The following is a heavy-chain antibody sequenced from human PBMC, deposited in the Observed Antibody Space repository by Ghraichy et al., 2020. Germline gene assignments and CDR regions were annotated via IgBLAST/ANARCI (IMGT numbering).Heavy chain of an antibody. CDR2: VSGSGIST. J-gene: IGHJ4*02. Sequence: GGSLRLSCAASGFTFSSYAMSWVRQAPGKGLEWVSGVSGSGISTYYVDSVKGQFTISRDNSKNTLYLQMNSLSAEDTAVYYCAKDLGDSGYFFDFWGQGTLVTISS. V-gene: IGHV3-23*01. D-gene: IGHD5-12*01. CDR1: GFTFSSYA. CDR3: AKDLGDSGYFFDF.